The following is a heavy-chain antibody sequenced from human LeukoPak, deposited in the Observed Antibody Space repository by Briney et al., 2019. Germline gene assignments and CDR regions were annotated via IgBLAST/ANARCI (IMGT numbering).Heavy chain of an antibody. J-gene: IGHJ5*02. CDR1: GYTFTSYD. V-gene: IGHV1-8*01. CDR2: MNPNSGNT. D-gene: IGHD6-13*01. CDR3: AREGSSSSGSDP. Sequence: GASVKVSCKASGYTFTSYDINWVRQATGQGLEWMGWMNPNSGNTGYAQKFQGGVTMTRNTSISTAYMELSSLRSEDTAVYYCAREGSSSSGSDPWGQGTLVTVSS.